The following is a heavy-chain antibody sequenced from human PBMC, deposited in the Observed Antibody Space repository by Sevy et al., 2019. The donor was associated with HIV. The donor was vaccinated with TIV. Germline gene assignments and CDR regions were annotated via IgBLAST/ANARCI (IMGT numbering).Heavy chain of an antibody. Sequence: VGSLRLSCAASGFTFSSYWMSWVRQAPGKGLEWVANIKQDGSEKYYVDSVKGRFTISRDNAKNSLYLQMNSLRAEDTAVYYCARGRRKIAAAGSYYFDYWGQGTLVTVSS. CDR1: GFTFSSYW. CDR3: ARGRRKIAAAGSYYFDY. J-gene: IGHJ4*02. V-gene: IGHV3-7*03. D-gene: IGHD6-13*01. CDR2: IKQDGSEK.